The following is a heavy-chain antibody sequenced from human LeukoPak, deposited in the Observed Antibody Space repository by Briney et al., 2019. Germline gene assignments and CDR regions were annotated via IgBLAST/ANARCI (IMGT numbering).Heavy chain of an antibody. D-gene: IGHD4-23*01. CDR3: ARAYGGNSDYFDY. CDR2: IIPIFGTA. V-gene: IGHV1-69*01. J-gene: IGHJ4*02. CDR1: GGTFSSFA. Sequence: ASVKVSCKASGGTFSSFAISWVRQAPGQGLEWMGGIIPIFGTANYAQKFQGRVTITADESTSTAYMELSSLRSEDTAVYYCARAYGGNSDYFDYWGQGTLVTVSS.